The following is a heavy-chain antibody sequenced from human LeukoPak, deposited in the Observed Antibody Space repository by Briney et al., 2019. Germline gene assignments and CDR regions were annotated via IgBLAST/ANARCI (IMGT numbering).Heavy chain of an antibody. CDR1: GCIFIEHW. CDR2: IKPDGSQK. V-gene: IGHV3-7*01. J-gene: IGHJ3*01. Sequence: GGALTLSCLGSGCIFIEHWWSWLRQAPGKGREWVANIKPDGSQKYYVDSVSGRFAISRDNAKNSVYLQMNSLRAEDRAVYYCAHTSLWGQGTRVTVSS. D-gene: IGHD5-18*01. CDR3: AHTSL.